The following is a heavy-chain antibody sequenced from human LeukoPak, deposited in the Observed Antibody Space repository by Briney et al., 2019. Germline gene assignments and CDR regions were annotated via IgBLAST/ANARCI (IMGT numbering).Heavy chain of an antibody. CDR3: ARVRLQFNYGMDV. J-gene: IGHJ6*02. D-gene: IGHD4-17*01. CDR2: ISKSSDYI. Sequence: PGGSLRLSCAASGFTFSTYAMNWVRQAPGKGLEWVSSISKSSDYIKYADSVRGRFTISRDNAKNSLYLQMNSLRAEDTAVYYCARVRLQFNYGMDVWGQGTTVTVSS. CDR1: GFTFSTYA. V-gene: IGHV3-21*01.